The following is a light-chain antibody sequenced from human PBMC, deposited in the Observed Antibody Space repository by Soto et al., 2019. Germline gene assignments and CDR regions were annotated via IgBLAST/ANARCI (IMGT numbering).Light chain of an antibody. CDR3: QQYNNWPRT. V-gene: IGKV3-15*01. CDR2: GAS. Sequence: EIVMTQSPATLSVSPGERATLSCRASQSVSNNLAWYQQKPGQAPRLLIYGASTRATGIPARFSGSGSGTAFTLTVSSLQSEDFAVYYCQQYNNWPRTFGQGTKVDIK. J-gene: IGKJ1*01. CDR1: QSVSNN.